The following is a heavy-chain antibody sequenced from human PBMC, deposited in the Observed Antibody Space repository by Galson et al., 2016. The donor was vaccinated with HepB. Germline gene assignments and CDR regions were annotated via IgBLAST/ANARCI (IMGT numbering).Heavy chain of an antibody. CDR1: GFTFSTYG. D-gene: IGHD3-10*01. CDR2: TSGSGGST. CDR3: ARVITMVRGILKQRDYYGMDV. J-gene: IGHJ6*02. Sequence: SLRLSCAAPGFTFSTYGMSWVRQAPGKGLEWVSVTSGSGGSTYYADSVKGRFTISGDNSKNTLYLQMNSLRAEDTAVYYCARVITMVRGILKQRDYYGMDVWGQGTTVTVSS. V-gene: IGHV3-23*01.